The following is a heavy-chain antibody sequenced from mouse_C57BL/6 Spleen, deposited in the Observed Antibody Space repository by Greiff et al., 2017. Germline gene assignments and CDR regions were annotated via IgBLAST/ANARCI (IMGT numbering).Heavy chain of an antibody. CDR3: ARSELTAVFDY. V-gene: IGHV1-81*01. Sequence: QVQLKQSGAELARPGASVKLSCKASGYTFTSYGISWVKQRTGQGLEWIGEIYPRSGNTYYNEKFKGKATLTADKSSSTAYMELRSLTSEDSAVYFCARSELTAVFDYWGQGTTLTVSS. J-gene: IGHJ2*01. CDR2: IYPRSGNT. D-gene: IGHD2-13*01. CDR1: GYTFTSYG.